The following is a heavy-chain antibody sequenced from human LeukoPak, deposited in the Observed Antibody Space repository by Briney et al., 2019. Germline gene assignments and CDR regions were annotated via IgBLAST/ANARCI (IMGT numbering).Heavy chain of an antibody. V-gene: IGHV3-30*03. CDR2: ISYDGSNK. CDR3: ARGWDYGGNPDY. D-gene: IGHD4-23*01. J-gene: IGHJ4*02. Sequence: GGSLRLSCAASGFTSSSYGMHWVRQAPGKGLEWVAVISYDGSNKYYADSVKGRFTISRDNSKNTLYLQMNSLRAEDTAVYYCARGWDYGGNPDYWGQGTLVTVSS. CDR1: GFTSSSYG.